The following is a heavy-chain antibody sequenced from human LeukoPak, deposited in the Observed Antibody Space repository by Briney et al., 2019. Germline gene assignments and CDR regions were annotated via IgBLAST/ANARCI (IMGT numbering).Heavy chain of an antibody. CDR2: ISGSGGST. J-gene: IGHJ5*02. CDR1: GFTFDDYA. Sequence: GGSLRLSCAASGFTFDDYAMHWVRQAPGKGLEWVSAISGSGGSTYYADSVKGRFTISRDNSKNTLYLQMNSLRAEDTAVYYCAKSGVAMVRAWGQGTLVIVSS. D-gene: IGHD3-10*01. V-gene: IGHV3-23*01. CDR3: AKSGVAMVRA.